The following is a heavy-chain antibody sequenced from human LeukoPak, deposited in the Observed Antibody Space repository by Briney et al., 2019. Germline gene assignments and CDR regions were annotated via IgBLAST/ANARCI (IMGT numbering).Heavy chain of an antibody. CDR3: ASPTSGLN. CDR1: GLTFDDYA. V-gene: IGHV3-9*01. Sequence: PGRSLRLFCAASGLTFDDYAMHWVRQAPGKGLEWVSGISWNSGSIGYADSVKGRFTISRDNAKNSLYLQMNSLRAEDTALYYCASPTSGLNRGQGTLVTVSS. CDR2: ISWNSGSI. J-gene: IGHJ4*02. D-gene: IGHD3-10*01.